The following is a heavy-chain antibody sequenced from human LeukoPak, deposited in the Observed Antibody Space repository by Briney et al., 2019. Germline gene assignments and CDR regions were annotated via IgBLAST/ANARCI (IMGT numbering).Heavy chain of an antibody. Sequence: SQTLSLTCTVSGGSISSGGYYWSRIRPHPGKGLEWIGYISYSGNTYYNPSLKTRLTISVDTSKNQFCLKVSSVTAADTAVYYCVRVDLNMVRGVQDWGQGTLVTVSS. CDR3: VRVDLNMVRGVQD. CDR1: GGSISSGGYY. D-gene: IGHD3-10*01. CDR2: ISYSGNT. V-gene: IGHV4-31*03. J-gene: IGHJ4*02.